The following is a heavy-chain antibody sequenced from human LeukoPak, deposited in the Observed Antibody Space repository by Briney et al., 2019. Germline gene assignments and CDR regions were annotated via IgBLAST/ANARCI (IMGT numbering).Heavy chain of an antibody. D-gene: IGHD2-15*01. V-gene: IGHV5-51*01. J-gene: IGHJ4*02. Sequence: GKSLKISCKGSGYSFTSHLIGWVRQMPGKGLEWMGIIYPGDSDTRYSPSFQGQVTISADKSISTAYLQWSSLKASDSAMYYCVRDGYCSGGNCLDYWGQGTLVTVSS. CDR2: IYPGDSDT. CDR1: GYSFTSHL. CDR3: VRDGYCSGGNCLDY.